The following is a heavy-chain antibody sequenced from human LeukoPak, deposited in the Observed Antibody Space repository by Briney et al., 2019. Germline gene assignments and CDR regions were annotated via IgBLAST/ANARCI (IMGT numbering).Heavy chain of an antibody. J-gene: IGHJ4*02. Sequence: GESLKISCKGSGYSFTSYWIGWVRQMPGKGLEWMGIIYPGDSDTRYSPSFQGQVTISADTSISTAYLQWSSLKASDTAMYYCARQDYYDSSGYYQAYYFDYWGQGTLVTVSS. CDR1: GYSFTSYW. V-gene: IGHV5-51*01. D-gene: IGHD3-22*01. CDR2: IYPGDSDT. CDR3: ARQDYYDSSGYYQAYYFDY.